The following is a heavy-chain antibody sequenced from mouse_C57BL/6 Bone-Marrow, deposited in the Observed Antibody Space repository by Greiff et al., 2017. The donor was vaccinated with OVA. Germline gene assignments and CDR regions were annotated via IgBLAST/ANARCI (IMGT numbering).Heavy chain of an antibody. Sequence: EVQLQQSGAELVRPGASVKLSCTASGFNIKDYYMHWVKQRPEQGLEWIGRIDPEDGDTEYAPKFQGKATMTADTSSNTAYLQLSSLTSEDTAVYYCTTGRSVDYYAMDYWGQGTSVTVSS. CDR2: IDPEDGDT. CDR1: GFNIKDYY. J-gene: IGHJ4*01. V-gene: IGHV14-1*01. CDR3: TTGRSVDYYAMDY.